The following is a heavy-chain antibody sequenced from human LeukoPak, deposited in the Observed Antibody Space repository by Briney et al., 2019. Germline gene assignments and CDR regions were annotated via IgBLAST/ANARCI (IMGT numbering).Heavy chain of an antibody. CDR3: AKALRVYYYYGMDV. CDR2: ISGSGGST. Sequence: PGGSLRLSCAASGFTFSSYAMSWVRQAPGKGLEWVPAISGSGGSTYYADSVKGRFTISRDNSKNTLYLQMNSLRAEDTAVYYCAKALRVYYYYGMDVWGQGTTVTVSS. CDR1: GFTFSSYA. V-gene: IGHV3-23*01. J-gene: IGHJ6*02.